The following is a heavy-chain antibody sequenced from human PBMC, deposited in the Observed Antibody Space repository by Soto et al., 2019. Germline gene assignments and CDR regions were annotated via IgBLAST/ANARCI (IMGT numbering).Heavy chain of an antibody. CDR1: GYSFTSYW. Sequence: EVQLVQSGAEVRKPGESLRISCNGSGYSFTSYWISWVRQMPGKGLEWMGRIDPSDSYTNYSPSSQGHVTISADKSISTAYLQWSSLKASDTAMYYCARPIRGSWGMDVWGQGTTVTVSS. J-gene: IGHJ6*02. D-gene: IGHD3-10*01. CDR2: IDPSDSYT. CDR3: ARPIRGSWGMDV. V-gene: IGHV5-10-1*01.